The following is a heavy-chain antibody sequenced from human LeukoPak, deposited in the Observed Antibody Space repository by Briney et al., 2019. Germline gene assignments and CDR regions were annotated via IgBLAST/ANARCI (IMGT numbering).Heavy chain of an antibody. CDR3: ARDESSSSWSRGLDV. CDR2: IIPIFGTA. V-gene: IGHV1-69*13. D-gene: IGHD6-13*01. CDR1: GGTFGSYA. J-gene: IGHJ6*04. Sequence: SVKVSCKASGGTFGSYAISWVRQAPGQGLEWMGGIIPIFGTANYAQKFQGRVTITADESTSTAYMELSSLRSEDTAVYYCARDESSSSWSRGLDVWGKGTTVTVSS.